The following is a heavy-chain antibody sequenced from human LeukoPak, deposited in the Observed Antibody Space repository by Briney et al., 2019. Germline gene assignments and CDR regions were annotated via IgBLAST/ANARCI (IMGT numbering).Heavy chain of an antibody. J-gene: IGHJ6*03. Sequence: GASVKVSCKASGGTFSSYAISWVRQAPGQGLEWMGGIIPIFGTANYAQKFQGRVTITTDESTSTAYMELSSLGSEDTAVYYCATGTPHYYYYYMAVWGKGTTVTVSS. CDR2: IIPIFGTA. CDR3: ATGTPHYYYYYMAV. D-gene: IGHD1-1*01. V-gene: IGHV1-69*05. CDR1: GGTFSSYA.